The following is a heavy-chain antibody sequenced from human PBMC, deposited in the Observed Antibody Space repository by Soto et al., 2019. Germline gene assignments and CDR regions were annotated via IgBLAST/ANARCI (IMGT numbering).Heavy chain of an antibody. Sequence: QVQLVQSGAEVKKPGSSVKVSCKASGGTFSSYSINWVRQAPGQGLEWMGEIIPIFGTANYAQKFQGRVTITADDSTSTADMEVLSMRCEDTAVYYCARDGGRLAGGIDYWGQGTLVIVSS. CDR2: IIPIFGTA. CDR3: ARDGGRLAGGIDY. D-gene: IGHD1-26*01. V-gene: IGHV1-69*01. J-gene: IGHJ4*02. CDR1: GGTFSSYS.